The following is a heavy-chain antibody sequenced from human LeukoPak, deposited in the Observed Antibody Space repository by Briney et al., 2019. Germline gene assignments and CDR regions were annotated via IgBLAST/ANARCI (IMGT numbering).Heavy chain of an antibody. CDR3: ARHQMYYYDSSGYEAWFDP. CDR2: IIPILGIA. J-gene: IGHJ5*02. D-gene: IGHD3-22*01. CDR1: GGTFSSYA. V-gene: IGHV1-69*04. Sequence: GASVKVSCKASGGTFSSYAISWVRQAPGQGLEWMGRIIPILGIANYAQKFQGRVTITADESTSTAYMELSSLRSEDTAVYYCARHQMYYYDSSGYEAWFDPWGQGTLVTVSS.